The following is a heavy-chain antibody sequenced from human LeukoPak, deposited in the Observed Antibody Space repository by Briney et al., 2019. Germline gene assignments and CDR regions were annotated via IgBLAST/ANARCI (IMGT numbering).Heavy chain of an antibody. V-gene: IGHV1-2*02. J-gene: IGHJ4*02. CDR3: ASSRSYRLLNSWSYVLDY. CDR2: INPNSGGT. D-gene: IGHD1-26*01. CDR1: GYTFTGYY. Sequence: ASVKVSCKASGYTFTGYYMHWVRQAPGQGLEWMGWINPNSGGTNYAQKFQGRVTMTRDTSISTAYMELSRLRSDDTAVYYCASSRSYRLLNSWSYVLDYWGQGTLVTVSS.